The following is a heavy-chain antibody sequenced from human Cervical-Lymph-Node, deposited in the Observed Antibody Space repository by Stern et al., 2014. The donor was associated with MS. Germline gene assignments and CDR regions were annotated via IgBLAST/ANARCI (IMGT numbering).Heavy chain of an antibody. V-gene: IGHV1-18*01. CDR1: GYTFTSYG. J-gene: IGHJ3*02. CDR2: ISAYNGNT. CDR3: ARGLLGSENAFDI. D-gene: IGHD2-15*01. Sequence: QLVQSGAEVKKPGASVKVSCKASGYTFTSYGISWVRQAPGQGLEWMGWISAYNGNTNYAQKLQGRVTMTTATSTSTASMDLRSLRSNDTAVYSCARGLLGSENAFDIWGQGTMVTVSS.